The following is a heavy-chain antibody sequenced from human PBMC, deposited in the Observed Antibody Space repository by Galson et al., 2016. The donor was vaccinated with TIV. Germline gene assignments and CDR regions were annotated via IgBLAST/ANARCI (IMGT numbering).Heavy chain of an antibody. J-gene: IGHJ6*02. CDR2: ISDGGNT. V-gene: IGHV3-66*02. CDR3: ARDRIVNATYYYYYYGMDV. D-gene: IGHD2-8*01. Sequence: SLRLSCAASGLSVSINYMTWVRQAPGEGLEWVSLISDGGNTYYPDSVKGRFTISRDNSKNTLYLQMNGLRTEDTAVYYCARDRIVNATYYYYYYGMDVWGQGTAVTVSS. CDR1: GLSVSINY.